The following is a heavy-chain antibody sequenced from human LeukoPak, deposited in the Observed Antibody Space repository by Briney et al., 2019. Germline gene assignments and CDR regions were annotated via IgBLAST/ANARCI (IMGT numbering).Heavy chain of an antibody. D-gene: IGHD6-13*01. CDR2: MNPNSGNT. Sequence: GASVKVSCKASGYTFTSYDINWVRQATGQGLEWMGWMNPNSGNTGYAQKFQGRVTITRNTSISTAYMELSSLRSEDTAVYYCARGPYSSSWYGNWFDPWGQGTLVTVSS. CDR3: ARGPYSSSWYGNWFDP. J-gene: IGHJ5*02. V-gene: IGHV1-8*03. CDR1: GYTFTSYD.